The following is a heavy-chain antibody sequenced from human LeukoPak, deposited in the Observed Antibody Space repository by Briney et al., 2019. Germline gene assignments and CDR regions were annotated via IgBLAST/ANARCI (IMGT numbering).Heavy chain of an antibody. CDR1: GGSISSYY. J-gene: IGHJ3*02. V-gene: IGHV4-59*08. D-gene: IGHD4-17*01. Sequence: PSETLSLTCTVSGGSISSYYWSWIRQPPGKGLEWIGYIYYSGSTNYNPSLKSRVTISVDTSKNQFSLKLSSVTAADTAVYYCARIMTTVTTWYAFDIWGQGTMVTVSS. CDR3: ARIMTTVTTWYAFDI. CDR2: IYYSGST.